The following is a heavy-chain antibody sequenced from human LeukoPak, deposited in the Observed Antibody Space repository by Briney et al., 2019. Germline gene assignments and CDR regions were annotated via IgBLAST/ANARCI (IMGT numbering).Heavy chain of an antibody. V-gene: IGHV3-23*01. CDR3: ARAPHYSNYGPYYYGMDV. Sequence: GGSLRLSCAASGFTFSSYAMSWVRQAPGKGLEWVSAISGSGGSTYYADSVKGRFTISRDNSKNSLYLQMNSLRAEDAAVYYCARAPHYSNYGPYYYGMDVWGQGTTVTVSS. J-gene: IGHJ6*02. CDR2: ISGSGGST. D-gene: IGHD4-11*01. CDR1: GFTFSSYA.